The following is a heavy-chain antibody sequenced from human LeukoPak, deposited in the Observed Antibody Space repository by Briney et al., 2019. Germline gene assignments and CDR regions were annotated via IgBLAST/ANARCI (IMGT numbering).Heavy chain of an antibody. CDR3: AGSFGAATGSLDY. V-gene: IGHV4-39*01. CDR2: AFYSGSA. D-gene: IGHD3-16*01. CDR1: GGSISSESYY. J-gene: IGHJ4*02. Sequence: SETLSLTCSVSGGSISSESYYWGWIPQSPGKGLEWIGNAFYSGSAYYNPSLKSRVTISVDTSKSQFSLKVTSAIAADTAVYYCAGSFGAATGSLDYWGQGILVTVSS.